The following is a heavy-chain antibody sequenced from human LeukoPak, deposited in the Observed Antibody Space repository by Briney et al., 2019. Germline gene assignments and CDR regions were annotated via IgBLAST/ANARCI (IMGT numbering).Heavy chain of an antibody. CDR3: AREYDYGDPGIDY. CDR1: GFTFRSYW. J-gene: IGHJ4*02. CDR2: INKDGSEN. V-gene: IGHV3-7*01. D-gene: IGHD4-17*01. Sequence: GGSLRLSCAASGFTFRSYWMSWVRQAPGKGMEWVANINKDGSENNYVDSVKGRFTIFRDNPKNSLYLEMDSLRVEDTAVYYCAREYDYGDPGIDYWGQGALVTVSS.